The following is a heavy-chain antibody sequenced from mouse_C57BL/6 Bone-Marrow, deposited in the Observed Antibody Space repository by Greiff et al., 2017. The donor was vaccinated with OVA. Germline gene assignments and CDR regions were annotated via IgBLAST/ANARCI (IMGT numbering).Heavy chain of an antibody. CDR1: GFTFSSYG. CDR3: ARPTTGFAY. V-gene: IGHV5-6*01. Sequence: EVQLVESGGDLVKPGGSLKLSCAASGFTFSSYGMSWVRQTPDKRLEWVATISSGGSYTYYPDSVKGRFTISRDNAKNTLYLQMSSLNSEDTAMYYCARPTTGFAYWGQGTLVTVSA. CDR2: ISSGGSYT. D-gene: IGHD2-12*01. J-gene: IGHJ3*01.